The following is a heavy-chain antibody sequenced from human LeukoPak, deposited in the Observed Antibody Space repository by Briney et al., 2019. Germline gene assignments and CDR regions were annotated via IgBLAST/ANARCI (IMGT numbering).Heavy chain of an antibody. CDR1: GFTFSSYG. D-gene: IGHD6-19*01. Sequence: GGSLRLTCAASGFTFSSYGMHWVRQAPGKGLEWVAFIRYDGSNKYYADSVKGRFTISRDNSKNTLYLQMNSLRAEDTAVYYCAKHSSGWYGNWFDPWGQGTLVTVSS. V-gene: IGHV3-30*02. CDR3: AKHSSGWYGNWFDP. J-gene: IGHJ5*02. CDR2: IRYDGSNK.